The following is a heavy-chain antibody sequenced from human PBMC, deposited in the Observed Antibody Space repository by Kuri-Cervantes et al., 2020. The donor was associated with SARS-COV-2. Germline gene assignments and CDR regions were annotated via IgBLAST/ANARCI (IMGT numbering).Heavy chain of an antibody. J-gene: IGHJ3*02. V-gene: IGHV3-23*01. CDR2: ISGSGGST. CDR1: GFTFSSYS. Sequence: LTCAASGFTFSSYSMNWVRQAPGKGLEWVSAISGSGGSTHYADSVKGRFTISRDNSKNTLYLQMNNLRAEDTAVYYCAKDLCSSTSCSTYDAFDIWGQGTMATVSS. D-gene: IGHD2-2*01. CDR3: AKDLCSSTSCSTYDAFDI.